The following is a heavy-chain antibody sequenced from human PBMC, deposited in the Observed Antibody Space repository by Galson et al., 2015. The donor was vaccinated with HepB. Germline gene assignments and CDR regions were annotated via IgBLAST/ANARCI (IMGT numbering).Heavy chain of an antibody. J-gene: IGHJ6*02. D-gene: IGHD3-3*01. CDR3: ARRQITIFVSYYGMDV. CDR2: ISSSGSTI. CDR1: GFTFSGYW. Sequence: SLRLSCAASGFTFSGYWMHWVRQGPGKGLEWVSYISSSGSTIYYADSVKGRFTISRDNAKNSLYLQMNSLRAEDTAVYYCARRQITIFVSYYGMDVWGQGTTVTVSS. V-gene: IGHV3-48*03.